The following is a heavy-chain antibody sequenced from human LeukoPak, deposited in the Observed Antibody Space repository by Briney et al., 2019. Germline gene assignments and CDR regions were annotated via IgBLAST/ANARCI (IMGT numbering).Heavy chain of an antibody. CDR1: GFIFNNYA. V-gene: IGHV3-30*03. CDR3: ARNLVGSGYYFDY. J-gene: IGHJ4*02. Sequence: GGSLRLSCAASGFIFNNYAIHWVRQAPGKGLQWGAVISPDGTQKYDADSVKGRFTISRDNSQKILYLQMNTLRTEDTAVYYCARNLVGSGYYFDYWGQGTLVTVSS. CDR2: ISPDGTQK. D-gene: IGHD3-22*01.